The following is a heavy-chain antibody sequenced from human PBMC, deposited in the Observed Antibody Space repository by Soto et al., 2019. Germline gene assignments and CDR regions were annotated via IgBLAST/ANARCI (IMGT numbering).Heavy chain of an antibody. V-gene: IGHV5-51*01. CDR3: ARLLKDYDSSGYPGGP. CDR1: VYSFTSYW. CDR2: IYPGDSDT. Sequence: GESLKISCKGSVYSFTSYWIGWVRQMPGKGLEWMGIIYPGDSDTRYSPSFQGQVTISADKSISTAYLQWSSLKASDTAMYYCARLLKDYDSSGYPGGPWGQGTLVTVSS. D-gene: IGHD3-22*01. J-gene: IGHJ5*02.